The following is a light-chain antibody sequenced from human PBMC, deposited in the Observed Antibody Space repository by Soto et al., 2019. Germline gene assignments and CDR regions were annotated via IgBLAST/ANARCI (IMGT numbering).Light chain of an antibody. J-gene: IGKJ2*01. CDR2: AAS. CDR3: QQYGTSPPYT. CDR1: RGLASSY. Sequence: DMVLTQSPGTLSLSPGERATLSCRASRGLASSYLGWYQQKPGQPPRLLLYAASKRATGIPDRFSGSGSGTDFTLTINSLEPEDSAVYYCQQYGTSPPYTFGQGTKVEI. V-gene: IGKV3-20*01.